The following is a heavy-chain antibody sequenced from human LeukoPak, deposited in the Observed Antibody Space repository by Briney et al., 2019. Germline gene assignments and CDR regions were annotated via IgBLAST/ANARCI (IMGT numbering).Heavy chain of an antibody. CDR2: INPSGGST. D-gene: IGHD5-12*01. CDR1: GYTFTSYY. V-gene: IGHV1-46*01. J-gene: IGHJ4*02. CDR3: AREYRRTVRGYSGYGNFDY. Sequence: ASVKVSGKASGYTFTSYYMHWVRQAPGQGLEWMGIINPSGGSTSYAQKFQGRVTMTRDTSTSTVYMELSSLRSGDTAVYYCAREYRRTVRGYSGYGNFDYWGQGTLVTVSS.